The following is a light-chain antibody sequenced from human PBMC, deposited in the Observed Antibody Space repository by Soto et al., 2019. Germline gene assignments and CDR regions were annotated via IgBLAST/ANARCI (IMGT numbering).Light chain of an antibody. CDR3: SSYAGSSTFYV. CDR1: SSDVGIYNL. CDR2: EVS. J-gene: IGLJ1*01. Sequence: QSALTQPASVSGSPGQSITISCTGTSSDVGIYNLVSWYQQHPGKAPKLMIYEVSKRPSGVSHRFSGYKAGNTASLTLSGLQAEDEADYYCSSYAGSSTFYVFGTGTKLTVL. V-gene: IGLV2-23*02.